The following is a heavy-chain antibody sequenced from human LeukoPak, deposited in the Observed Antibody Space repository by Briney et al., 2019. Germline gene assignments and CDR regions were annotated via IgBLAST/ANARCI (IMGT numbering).Heavy chain of an antibody. D-gene: IGHD4-17*01. Sequence: SETLSLTCAVYGGSFSGYYWSWIRQPPGKGLEWIGYIYYSGSTNYNPSLKSRVTISVDTSKNQFSLKLSSVTAADTAVYYCARETQDYGAAFDIWGQGTMVTVSS. CDR3: ARETQDYGAAFDI. CDR2: IYYSGST. CDR1: GGSFSGYY. V-gene: IGHV4-59*01. J-gene: IGHJ3*02.